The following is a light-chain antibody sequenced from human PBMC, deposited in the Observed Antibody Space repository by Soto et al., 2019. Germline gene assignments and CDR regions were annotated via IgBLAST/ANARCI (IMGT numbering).Light chain of an antibody. CDR3: QQSYSTPIT. CDR1: QSISSY. V-gene: IGKV1-39*01. CDR2: AAS. J-gene: IGKJ5*01. Sequence: DIQMTQSPSSLSASVGDRVTITFLASQSISSYLNWYQQKPGKAPKLLIYAASSLQSGVPSRFSGSGSGTDFTLTISSLRPEDFATYYCQQSYSTPITFGQGTRLEI.